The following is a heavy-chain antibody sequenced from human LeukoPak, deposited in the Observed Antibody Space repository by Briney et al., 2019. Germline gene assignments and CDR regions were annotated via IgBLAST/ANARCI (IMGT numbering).Heavy chain of an antibody. V-gene: IGHV3-11*04. J-gene: IGHJ4*02. Sequence: GGSLRLSCAASGFTFSDYYMNWIRQAPGKGLEGVSYITSSGSTIYYADSVKGRFTISRDNAKNSLYLQMNSLRAEDTAVYYCARELNWNLDYWGQGTLVTVSS. CDR3: ARELNWNLDY. CDR1: GFTFSDYY. D-gene: IGHD1-1*01. CDR2: ITSSGSTI.